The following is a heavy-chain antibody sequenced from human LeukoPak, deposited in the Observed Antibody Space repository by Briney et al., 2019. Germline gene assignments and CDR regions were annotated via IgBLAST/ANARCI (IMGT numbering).Heavy chain of an antibody. Sequence: GGSLRLSCAASGFTFSSYAMSWVRQAPGKGLEWVSAISGSGGSTYYADLVKGRFTSSRDNSKNTLYLQMNSLRAEDTAVYYCAKDHVVVVTAIRHGYFDYWGQGTLVTVSS. V-gene: IGHV3-23*01. CDR3: AKDHVVVVTAIRHGYFDY. CDR1: GFTFSSYA. D-gene: IGHD2-21*02. CDR2: ISGSGGST. J-gene: IGHJ4*02.